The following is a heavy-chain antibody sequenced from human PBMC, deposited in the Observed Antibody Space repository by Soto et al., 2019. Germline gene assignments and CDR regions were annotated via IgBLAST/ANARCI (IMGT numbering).Heavy chain of an antibody. CDR3: VRGYCTTSPCSGDFQF. CDR1: GYKFTTYF. D-gene: IGHD2-15*01. J-gene: IGHJ1*01. Sequence: QVQLVQSGAELKKPGASVKVACKASGYKFTTYFIHWVRQAPGQGLEWMGMIHPSGDTGYAQKFRGSVAMTIDTSTTTAYMELRSLTSEDTAVYFSVRGYCTTSPCSGDFQFWGQGTLVTVSS. V-gene: IGHV1-46*01. CDR2: IHPSGDT.